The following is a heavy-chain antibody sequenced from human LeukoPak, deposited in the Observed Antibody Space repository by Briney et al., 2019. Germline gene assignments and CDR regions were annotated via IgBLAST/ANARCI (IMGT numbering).Heavy chain of an antibody. CDR2: INPNSGGT. Sequence: ASVKVSCKASGGTFSSYAISWVRQAPGQGLEWMGWINPNSGGTNYAQKFQGSVTMTRDTSISTVYMELSRLRSDDTAVYYCARELPLDCSSTSCYGYYFDYWGPGTLVTVSS. D-gene: IGHD2-2*01. V-gene: IGHV1-2*04. J-gene: IGHJ4*02. CDR1: GGTFSSYA. CDR3: ARELPLDCSSTSCYGYYFDY.